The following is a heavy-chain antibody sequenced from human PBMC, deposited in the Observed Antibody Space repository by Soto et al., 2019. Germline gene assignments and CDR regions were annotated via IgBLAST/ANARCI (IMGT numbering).Heavy chain of an antibody. CDR3: ARQSCSGGSCYSADY. Sequence: QVQLQESGPGLVKPSETLSLTCTVSGGSISSYYWSWIRQPPGKGLEWIGYIYYSGSTNYNPSLKSRATLSVDTSKNQFSLKLSSVTAADTAVYFCARQSCSGGSCYSADYWGQGTLVTVSS. J-gene: IGHJ4*02. V-gene: IGHV4-59*08. CDR2: IYYSGST. D-gene: IGHD2-15*01. CDR1: GGSISSYY.